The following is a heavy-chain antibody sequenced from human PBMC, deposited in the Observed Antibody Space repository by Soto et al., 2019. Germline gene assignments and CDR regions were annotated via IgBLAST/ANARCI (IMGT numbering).Heavy chain of an antibody. D-gene: IGHD6-13*01. CDR3: ASFRGAAASNYWYFDL. Sequence: QVQLQESGPGLVKPSGTLSLTCAVSGGSISSSNWWSWVRQPPGKGLEWIGEIYHSGSTNYNPSLKSRVTISVDKSKNQFSLKLSSVTAEDTAVYYCASFRGAAASNYWYFDLWGRGTLVTVSS. CDR1: GGSISSSNW. V-gene: IGHV4-4*02. CDR2: IYHSGST. J-gene: IGHJ2*01.